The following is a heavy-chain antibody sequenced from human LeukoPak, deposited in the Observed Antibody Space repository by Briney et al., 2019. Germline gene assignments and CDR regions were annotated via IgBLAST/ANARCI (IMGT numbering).Heavy chain of an antibody. CDR2: ISSSSSYI. D-gene: IGHD6-6*01. CDR3: ARDASIAAKGFNAFDI. J-gene: IGHJ3*02. Sequence: GGSLRLSCAASGFTFSSYSMNWVRQAPGKGLEWVSSISSSSSYIYYADSVKGRFTISRDNAKNSLYLQMNSLRAEDTAVYYCARDASIAAKGFNAFDIWGQGTMVTVSS. CDR1: GFTFSSYS. V-gene: IGHV3-21*01.